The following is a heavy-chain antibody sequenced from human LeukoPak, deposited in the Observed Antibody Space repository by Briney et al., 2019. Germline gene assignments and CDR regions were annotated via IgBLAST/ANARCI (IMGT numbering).Heavy chain of an antibody. J-gene: IGHJ4*02. CDR1: GYSISSGYY. CDR2: IYHSGST. Sequence: SETLSLTYAVSGYSISSGYYWGWIRPPPGKGLEWIGSIYHSGSTYYNPSLKSRVTISVDTSKNQFSLKLSSVTAADTAVYYCARSQDGLFDYWGQGTLVTVSS. CDR3: ARSQDGLFDY. V-gene: IGHV4-38-2*01.